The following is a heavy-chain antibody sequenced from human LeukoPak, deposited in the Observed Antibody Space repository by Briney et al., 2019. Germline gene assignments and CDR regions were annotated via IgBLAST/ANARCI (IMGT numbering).Heavy chain of an antibody. CDR2: IIPIFGTA. J-gene: IGHJ4*02. D-gene: IGHD6-19*01. CDR3: ARVGSLGLVQGFDY. CDR1: GYTFANYA. Sequence: ASVKVSCKASGYTFANYAISWVRQAPGQGLEWMGGIIPIFGTANYAQKFQGRVTITADESTSTAYMELSSLRSEDTAVYYCARVGSLGLVQGFDYWGQGTLVTVSS. V-gene: IGHV1-69*13.